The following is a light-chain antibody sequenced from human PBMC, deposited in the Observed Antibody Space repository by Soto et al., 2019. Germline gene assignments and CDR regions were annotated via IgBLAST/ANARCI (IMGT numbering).Light chain of an antibody. V-gene: IGKV1-9*01. CDR2: AAS. CDR1: QAIANY. Sequence: DIQLTQSPSFLSASVGDRVTITCRASQAIANYLGWYQQRPGKAPTLLIHAASTLHSGVPSRFSGSGYGTDFTLTINNLQPEDSATYFCQQPNIYPSTFGQGTNLEIK. CDR3: QQPNIYPST. J-gene: IGKJ2*01.